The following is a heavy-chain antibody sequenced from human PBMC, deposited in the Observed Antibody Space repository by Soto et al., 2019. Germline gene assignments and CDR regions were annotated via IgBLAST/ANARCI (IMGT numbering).Heavy chain of an antibody. V-gene: IGHV4-39*07. Sequence: SETLSLTCTVSGGSISSSSYYWGWIRQPPGKGLEWIGSIYYSGSTYYNPSLKSRVTISVDTSKNQFSLKLSSVTAADTAVYYCARELASIAARTWGVGPWGQGTLVTVSS. CDR2: IYYSGST. J-gene: IGHJ5*02. CDR1: GGSISSSSYY. CDR3: ARELASIAARTWGVGP. D-gene: IGHD6-6*01.